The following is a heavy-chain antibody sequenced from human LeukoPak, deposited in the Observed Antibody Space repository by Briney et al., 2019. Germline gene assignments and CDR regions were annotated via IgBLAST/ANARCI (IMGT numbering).Heavy chain of an antibody. CDR3: ARQGLAARQDPGAHH. CDR1: GYSLTSYW. J-gene: IGHJ4*02. Sequence: GESLQISCKGSGYSLTSYWIGWVRQMPGKGLEWMGIIYPGDSDTRYSPSFQGQVTISADKSISTAYLQWSSLMASDTAMYYCARQGLAARQDPGAHHWGQGNLVTVSS. CDR2: IYPGDSDT. V-gene: IGHV5-51*01. D-gene: IGHD6-6*01.